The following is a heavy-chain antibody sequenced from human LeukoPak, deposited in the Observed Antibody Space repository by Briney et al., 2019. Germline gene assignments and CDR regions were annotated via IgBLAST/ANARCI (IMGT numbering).Heavy chain of an antibody. CDR1: GYTFTSYY. V-gene: IGHV1-46*01. J-gene: IGHJ4*02. CDR3: AREYNCSSPVGFFDY. Sequence: ASVKVSCKASGYTFTSYYMHWVRQAPGQGLEWMGIINPSGGSTSYAQKFQGGVTMTRDMSTSTVCMELSSLRSEDTAVYYCAREYNCSSPVGFFDYWGQGTLVTVSS. CDR2: INPSGGST. D-gene: IGHD2-15*01.